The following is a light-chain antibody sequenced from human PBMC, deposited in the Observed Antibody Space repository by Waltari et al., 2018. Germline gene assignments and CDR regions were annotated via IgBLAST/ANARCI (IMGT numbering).Light chain of an antibody. CDR1: QSIRSS. Sequence: DIQMTQSPSTLSTSVGDRVTITCRASQSIRSSLAWYQQKPGKAPKFLIYEASSLESGVPSRFSGSGSGTEFTLTISSLQPDDFATYFCQQYDAYALTFGGGTKVEL. J-gene: IGKJ4*01. CDR2: EAS. CDR3: QQYDAYALT. V-gene: IGKV1-5*03.